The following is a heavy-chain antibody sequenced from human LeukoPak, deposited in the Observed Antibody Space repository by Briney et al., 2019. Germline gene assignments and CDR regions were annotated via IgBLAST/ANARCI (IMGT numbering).Heavy chain of an antibody. D-gene: IGHD6-13*01. CDR2: ISYDGSNK. Sequence: TGGSLRLSCAASGFTFRGYGMHWVRQAPGKGLEWVALISYDGSNKYCADSVKGRFTISRDNSKNTLYLQMNSLRAEDTAVYYCAKGSRWQQLAYFDYWGQGTLVTVSS. CDR1: GFTFRGYG. J-gene: IGHJ4*02. CDR3: AKGSRWQQLAYFDY. V-gene: IGHV3-30*18.